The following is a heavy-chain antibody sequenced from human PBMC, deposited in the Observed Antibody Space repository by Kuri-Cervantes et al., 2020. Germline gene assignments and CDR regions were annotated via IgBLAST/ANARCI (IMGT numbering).Heavy chain of an antibody. CDR1: GYTFTSYY. J-gene: IGHJ3*02. V-gene: IGHV1-46*01. CDR2: INPSDSST. D-gene: IGHD3-22*01. CDR3: ARDPPYDSSGYYYGAHAFDI. Sequence: ASVKVSCKASGYTFTSYYMHWVRQAPGRGLEWMGIINPSDSSTTYAQKFQGRVTMTRDTFTSTVYMELSSLRSEGTAVYYCARDPPYDSSGYYYGAHAFDIWGQGTMVTVSS.